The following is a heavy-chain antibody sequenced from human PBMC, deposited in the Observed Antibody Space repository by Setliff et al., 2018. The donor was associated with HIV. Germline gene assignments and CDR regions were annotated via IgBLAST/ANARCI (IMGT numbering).Heavy chain of an antibody. Sequence: GASVKVSCKASGGTFSSYGISWVRQAPGQGLEWMGGIIPIFGTANYAQKFQGRVTITADESTSTAYMELSSLRSEDTAVYYCARGESIAVAYYHYYYVDVWGKGTTVTVSS. CDR2: IIPIFGTA. CDR3: ARGESIAVAYYHYYYVDV. CDR1: GGTFSSYG. D-gene: IGHD6-19*01. V-gene: IGHV1-69*13. J-gene: IGHJ6*03.